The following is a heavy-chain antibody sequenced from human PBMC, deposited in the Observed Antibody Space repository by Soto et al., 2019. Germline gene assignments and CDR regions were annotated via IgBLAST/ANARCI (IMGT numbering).Heavy chain of an antibody. CDR2: IYYSGST. V-gene: IGHV4-39*01. CDR1: GGSVSSGSYY. J-gene: IGHJ3*02. CDR3: ARRGYYAISALDI. Sequence: SETLSLTCTVSGGSVSSGSYYWSWIRQPPGKGLEWIGSIYYSGSTYYNPSLKSRVTISVDTSKNQFSLKLSSVTAADTAVYYCARRGYYAISALDIWGQGTMVTVSS. D-gene: IGHD2-8*01.